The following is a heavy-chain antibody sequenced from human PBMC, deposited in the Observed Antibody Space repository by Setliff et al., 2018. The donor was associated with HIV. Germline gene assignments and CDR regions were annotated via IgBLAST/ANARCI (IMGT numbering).Heavy chain of an antibody. J-gene: IGHJ4*02. Sequence: ASVKVSCKASGYTFTNYGITWVRQAPGHGLEWMGWLASYNDDANYAQNLQGRVTMTTDKSTSTAYMELRSLRSDDTAVCYCARGQYGDELFDYGGQGTLVTVAS. V-gene: IGHV1-18*01. CDR2: LASYNDDA. CDR3: ARGQYGDELFDY. CDR1: GYTFTNYG. D-gene: IGHD4-17*01.